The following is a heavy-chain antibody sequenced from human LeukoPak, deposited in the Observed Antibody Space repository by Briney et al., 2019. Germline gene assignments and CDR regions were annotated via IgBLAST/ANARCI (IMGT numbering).Heavy chain of an antibody. J-gene: IGHJ4*02. Sequence: GGSLRLSCVASGFTVSRKYMSWVRQAPGKGLEWVSVIDSGGNTNYADSVKGRFTISRDNAKNSLYLQMNSLRAEDTGVYYCARDPPDYWGQGILVTVSS. CDR2: IDSGGNT. CDR1: GFTVSRKY. CDR3: ARDPPDY. V-gene: IGHV3-66*01.